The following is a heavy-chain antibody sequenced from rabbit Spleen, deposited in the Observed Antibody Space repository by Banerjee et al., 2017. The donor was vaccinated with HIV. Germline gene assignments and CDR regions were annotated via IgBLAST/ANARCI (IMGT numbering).Heavy chain of an antibody. J-gene: IGHJ4*01. CDR2: IDSGSSGFT. CDR1: GVSFSISSY. Sequence: QEQLVESGGGLVQPEGSLTLTCTASGVSFSISSYMCWVRQAPGKGLEWIACIDSGSSGFTYFATWAKGRFTCSKTSSTTVTLQMTRLTAADTATYFCARDGSGWGANFNLWGPGTLVTVS. CDR3: ARDGSGWGANFNL. V-gene: IGHV1S45*01. D-gene: IGHD4-1*01.